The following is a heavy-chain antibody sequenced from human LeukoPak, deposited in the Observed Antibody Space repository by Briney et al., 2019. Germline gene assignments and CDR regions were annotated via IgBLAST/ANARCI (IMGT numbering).Heavy chain of an antibody. CDR1: GGSISSSSYY. Sequence: SETLSLTCTVSGGSISSSSYYWGWIRQPPGKGLEWIGSIYYSGSTYYNPSLKSRVTISVDTSKNQFSLKLSSVTAADTAVYYCAAGDTVRAYFDYWGQGTLVTVSS. CDR3: AAGDTVRAYFDY. V-gene: IGHV4-39*07. CDR2: IYYSGST. D-gene: IGHD4-17*01. J-gene: IGHJ4*02.